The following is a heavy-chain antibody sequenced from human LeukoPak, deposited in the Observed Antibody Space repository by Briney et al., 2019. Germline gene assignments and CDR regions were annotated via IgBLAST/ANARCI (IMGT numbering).Heavy chain of an antibody. V-gene: IGHV1-2*02. CDR2: INPNSGRT. Sequence: ASVKVSCKASGYTFTGYYMHCVRQAPGQGLEWMGWINPNSGRTNYAQNFQGRVTMTRDTSISTAYIELRRLRSHDTAVYYCARVSFGYGQERAVDYWGQGTLVTVS. CDR3: ARVSFGYGQERAVDY. J-gene: IGHJ4*02. CDR1: GYTFTGYY. D-gene: IGHD2-15*01.